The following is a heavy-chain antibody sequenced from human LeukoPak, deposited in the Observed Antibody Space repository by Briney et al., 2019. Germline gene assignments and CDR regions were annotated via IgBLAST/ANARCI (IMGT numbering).Heavy chain of an antibody. CDR3: ARAAVTPLYYYYYYMDV. V-gene: IGHV4-4*07. D-gene: IGHD4-11*01. CDR1: GGSISSYY. J-gene: IGHJ6*03. Sequence: SETLSLTCTVSGGSISSYYWSWIRQPAGKGLEWIGRIYTSGSTNYNPSLKSRVTMSVDTSKNQFSLKLSSVTAADTAVYYCARAAVTPLYYYYYYMDVWGKGTTVTVSS. CDR2: IYTSGST.